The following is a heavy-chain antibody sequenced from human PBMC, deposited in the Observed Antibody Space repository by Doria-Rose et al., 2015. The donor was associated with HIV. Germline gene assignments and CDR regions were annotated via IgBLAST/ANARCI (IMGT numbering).Heavy chain of an antibody. D-gene: IGHD3-3*01. J-gene: IGHJ6*03. V-gene: IGHV3-9*01. CDR3: AKAPIIGPKHYFYMDV. CDR2: ISWDSGAK. Sequence: ESGGGLVQPGRSLRLSCVGSGFSFESYAMHWVRLAPGKGLEWVAGISWDSGAKGNADSVEGRFTISRDNAKKSVYLEMRSLRPEDTAFYYCAKAPIIGPKHYFYMDVWGKGTSVTVSS. CDR1: GFSFESYA.